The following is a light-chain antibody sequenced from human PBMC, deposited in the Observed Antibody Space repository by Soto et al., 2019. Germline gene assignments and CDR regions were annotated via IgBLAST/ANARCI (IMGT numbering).Light chain of an antibody. J-gene: IGKJ5*01. CDR3: QQRSNWPPIT. Sequence: EIMLTQSPATLSLSPGERATLSCRASQSVSSYLLWYQQKPGQAPRLLIYDASNRATGIPARFSGSGSETDFTLTISSLEPEDAALYYCQQRSNWPPITFGQGTRLEIK. V-gene: IGKV3-11*01. CDR2: DAS. CDR1: QSVSSY.